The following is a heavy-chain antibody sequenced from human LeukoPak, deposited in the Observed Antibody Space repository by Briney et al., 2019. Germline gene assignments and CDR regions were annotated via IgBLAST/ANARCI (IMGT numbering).Heavy chain of an antibody. CDR3: VRRSRLYRHETTGYHDS. D-gene: IGHD3-9*01. Sequence: SETLSLTCNVSGDYITTTNYYWAWIRQPPGKGLEWIASVFYSGTTYYNPSLKSRVTISMDTSRKQISLRLTSVTATDTAIYYCVRRSRLYRHETTGYHDSWGQGTLVTVSS. J-gene: IGHJ4*02. V-gene: IGHV4-39*01. CDR1: GDYITTTNYY. CDR2: VFYSGTT.